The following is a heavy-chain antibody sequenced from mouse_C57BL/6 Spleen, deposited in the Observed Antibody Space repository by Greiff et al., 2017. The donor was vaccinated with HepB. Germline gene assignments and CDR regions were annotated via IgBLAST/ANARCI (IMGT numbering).Heavy chain of an antibody. D-gene: IGHD2-3*01. Sequence: VQLQQSGAELMKPGASVKLSCKATGYTFTGYCIEWVKQRPGHGLEWIGEILPGSGSTNYNEKFTGNATFTADTSSNTAYMQLSSLTPEDSAIYYCARGGGYYPWCLDYWGQGTTLTVSS. V-gene: IGHV1-9*01. CDR2: ILPGSGST. J-gene: IGHJ2*01. CDR3: ARGGGYYPWCLDY. CDR1: GYTFTGYC.